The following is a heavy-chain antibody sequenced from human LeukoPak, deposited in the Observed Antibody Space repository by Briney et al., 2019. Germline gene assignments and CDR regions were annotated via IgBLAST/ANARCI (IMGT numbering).Heavy chain of an antibody. J-gene: IGHJ4*02. D-gene: IGHD3-16*01. CDR1: RLTFSNYA. CDR3: AKGGWGDPFDY. V-gene: IGHV3-23*01. Sequence: PGGSLRLSCAASRLTFSNYAMSWVRRAPGKGLEWVAAISVSGGSTYYAASVKGRFTISRDNSKNPLSLQMNNLGAEDTAVYFCAKGGWGDPFDYWGQGTLVTVSS. CDR2: ISVSGGST.